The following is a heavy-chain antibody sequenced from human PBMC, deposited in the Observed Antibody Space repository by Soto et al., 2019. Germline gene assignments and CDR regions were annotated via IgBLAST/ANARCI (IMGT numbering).Heavy chain of an antibody. CDR1: GGSISSYY. CDR2: IYYSGST. D-gene: IGHD6-19*01. J-gene: IGHJ3*02. V-gene: IGHV4-59*01. Sequence: SETLSLTCTVSGGSISSYYWSWIRQPPGKGLEWIGYIYYSGSTNYNPSLKSRVTISVDTSKNQFSLKLSSVTAADTAVYYCARDKGRRSGWYKYAFDIWGQGTMVTVSS. CDR3: ARDKGRRSGWYKYAFDI.